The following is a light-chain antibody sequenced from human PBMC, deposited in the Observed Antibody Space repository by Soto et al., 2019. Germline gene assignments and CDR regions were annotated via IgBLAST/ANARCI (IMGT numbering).Light chain of an antibody. J-gene: IGKJ5*01. V-gene: IGKV3-11*01. CDR3: QQRSNWPPIT. CDR2: DAS. Sequence: IVLTHSPATLSLSPGQRSTLSSSPSQSVSSYLAWYQQKPGQAPRLLIYDASNRATGIPARFSGSGSGTDFTLTISSLEPEDFAVYYCQQRSNWPPITFGQGTRLEI. CDR1: QSVSSY.